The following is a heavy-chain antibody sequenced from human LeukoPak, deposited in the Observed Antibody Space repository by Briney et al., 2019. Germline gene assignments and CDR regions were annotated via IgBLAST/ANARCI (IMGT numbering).Heavy chain of an antibody. CDR1: GFTFSSYA. CDR2: ISGSGGRT. D-gene: IGHD6-19*01. J-gene: IGHJ4*02. V-gene: IGHV3-23*01. Sequence: PGGSLRLSCAASGFTFSSYAMSWVRQAPGKGLEWVSGISGSGGRTYHADSVKGRFTISRDNSRNTLYLQMNSLRAEDTAVYYCAKATSGWYFDYWGQGTLVTVSS. CDR3: AKATSGWYFDY.